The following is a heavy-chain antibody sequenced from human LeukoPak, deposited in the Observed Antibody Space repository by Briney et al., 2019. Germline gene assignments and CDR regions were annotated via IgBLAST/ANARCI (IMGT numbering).Heavy chain of an antibody. CDR3: ARGLEYYFDY. Sequence: GGSLRLSCAASGFTFSNYGMHWVRQTPGKGLEWVAVIWYDGSNKYFADSVKGRFTISRDNSKNTLYLQMNSLRVEDTAVYYCARGLEYYFDYWGQGTLVTVSS. D-gene: IGHD3-3*01. J-gene: IGHJ4*02. CDR2: IWYDGSNK. V-gene: IGHV3-33*01. CDR1: GFTFSNYG.